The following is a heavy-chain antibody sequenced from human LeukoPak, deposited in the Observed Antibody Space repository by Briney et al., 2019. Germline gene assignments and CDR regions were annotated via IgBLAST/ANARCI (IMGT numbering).Heavy chain of an antibody. CDR3: AKDLYGNSAY. D-gene: IGHD4-23*01. Sequence: PGESLRLSCAASGFTVSNNYMSWVRQAPGKGLEWVSVIYSGGSTYYADSVKGRFTISRDSSRNTLFLQMNSLRAEDTAVYYCAKDLYGNSAYWGQGTLVTVSS. CDR1: GFTVSNNY. CDR2: IYSGGST. V-gene: IGHV3-53*01. J-gene: IGHJ4*02.